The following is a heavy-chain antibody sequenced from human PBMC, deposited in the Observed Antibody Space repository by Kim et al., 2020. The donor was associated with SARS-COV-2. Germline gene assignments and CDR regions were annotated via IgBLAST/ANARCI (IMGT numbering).Heavy chain of an antibody. Sequence: YVHGRFTISRDNAKNSLYLQMNSLGAEDTALYYCAKDIWAGAYYYYGMDVWGQGTTVTVSS. CDR3: AKDIWAGAYYYYGMDV. J-gene: IGHJ6*02. V-gene: IGHV3-9*01. D-gene: IGHD1-26*01.